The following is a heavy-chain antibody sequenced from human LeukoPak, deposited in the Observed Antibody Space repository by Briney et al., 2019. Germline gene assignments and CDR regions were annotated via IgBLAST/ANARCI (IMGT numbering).Heavy chain of an antibody. CDR1: GGSISSYY. D-gene: IGHD2-21*02. J-gene: IGHJ4*02. CDR2: IYYSGST. CDR3: ARNEYCGGDCWVDY. V-gene: IGHV4-59*01. Sequence: SETLSLTCTVSGGSISSYYWCWIWQPPRKGLEWVGYIYYSGSTNYNPSLKSRVTISVDTSKNQFSLKLSSVTAVDTAVYYCARNEYCGGDCWVDYWGQGTLVTVSS.